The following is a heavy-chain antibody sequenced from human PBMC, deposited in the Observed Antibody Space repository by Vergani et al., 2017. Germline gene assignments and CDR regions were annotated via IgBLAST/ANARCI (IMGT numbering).Heavy chain of an antibody. D-gene: IGHD3-9*01. CDR2: IYHSGGA. Sequence: QLHLQESGPGLVKPSETLSLTCTVSGGSITSSSYYWGWIRQPPGKGLEWIGNIYHSGGADYNPSLKGRVTISVDTSKNQFSLEVTSGTAADTAIYFCARTESFILRYFHWALWGQGTLVTVSS. CDR1: GGSITSSSYY. CDR3: ARTESFILRYFHWAL. V-gene: IGHV4-39*01. J-gene: IGHJ4*02.